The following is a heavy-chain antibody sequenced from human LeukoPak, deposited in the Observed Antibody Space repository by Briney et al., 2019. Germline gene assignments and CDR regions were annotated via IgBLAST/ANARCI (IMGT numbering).Heavy chain of an antibody. CDR2: IISDGSTT. CDR1: GFTFSSYW. CDR3: ARDRVPYCSGVSCSVDV. D-gene: IGHD2-15*01. J-gene: IGHJ6*02. V-gene: IGHV3-74*01. Sequence: QPGGSLRLSCAASGFTFSSYWMQWVRQAPGKGLVWVSRIISDGSTTNYADSVKGRFTISRDNAENTLYLQMNSLRVEDTAVYYCARDRVPYCSGVSCSVDVWGQGTTVTVSS.